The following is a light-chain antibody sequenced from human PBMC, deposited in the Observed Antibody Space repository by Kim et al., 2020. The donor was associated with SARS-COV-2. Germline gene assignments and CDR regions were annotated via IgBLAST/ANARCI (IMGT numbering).Light chain of an antibody. CDR2: KTS. Sequence: DVQMTQSPSTLSASVGDRVSITCRASQSVNRWLAWYQQKRGKAPSLLIYKTSILQSGVPSRFSGSGTGTEFTLTISSLQPDDSATYYCQQYNDYPWTFGQGTKVDIK. CDR3: QQYNDYPWT. J-gene: IGKJ1*01. CDR1: QSVNRW. V-gene: IGKV1-5*03.